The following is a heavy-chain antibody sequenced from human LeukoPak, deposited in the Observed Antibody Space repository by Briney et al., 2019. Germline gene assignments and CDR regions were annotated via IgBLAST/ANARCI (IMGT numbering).Heavy chain of an antibody. CDR2: IIPIFGTA. V-gene: IGHV1-69*06. D-gene: IGHD2-2*01. CDR3: ARGAGDIVVVPAAWSPYFDY. CDR1: GGTFSSYA. Sequence: ASVKVSCKASGGTFSSYAISWVRQAPGQGLDWMGGIIPIFGTANYAQKFQGRVTITADKSTSTAYMELSSLRSEDTAVYYCARGAGDIVVVPAAWSPYFDYWGQGTLVTVSS. J-gene: IGHJ4*02.